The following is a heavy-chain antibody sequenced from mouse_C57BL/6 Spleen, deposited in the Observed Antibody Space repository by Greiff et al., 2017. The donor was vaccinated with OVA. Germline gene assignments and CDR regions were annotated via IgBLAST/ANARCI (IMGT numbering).Heavy chain of an antibody. CDR1: GSSFNTYA. CDR2: IRSRSNNSAT. V-gene: IGHV10-1*01. D-gene: IGHD4-1*01. J-gene: IGHJ4*01. Sequence: EVKLVQSGGGFVQPKASLKLSCAASGSSFNTYAITWVRQAPGKGLEWVSRIRSRSNNSATYSADSVKYRLTISRDDSESMLYQQMNNLKTEDAAMYYCVSTGYAMDYWGQGTSVTVSS. CDR3: VSTGYAMDY.